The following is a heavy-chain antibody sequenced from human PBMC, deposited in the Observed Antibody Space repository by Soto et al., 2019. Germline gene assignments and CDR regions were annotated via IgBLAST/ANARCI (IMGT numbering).Heavy chain of an antibody. D-gene: IGHD6-13*01. V-gene: IGHV3-74*01. Sequence: GGSLRLSCAASGFTFSSYWMHWVRQAPGKGLVWVSRINSDGSSTSYADSVKGRFTISRDNAKNTLYLQMNSLRAEDTAVYYCAREGGIAAAGPTPLDYYYYYGMDVWGQGTTVTVSS. CDR2: INSDGSST. CDR1: GFTFSSYW. J-gene: IGHJ6*02. CDR3: AREGGIAAAGPTPLDYYYYYGMDV.